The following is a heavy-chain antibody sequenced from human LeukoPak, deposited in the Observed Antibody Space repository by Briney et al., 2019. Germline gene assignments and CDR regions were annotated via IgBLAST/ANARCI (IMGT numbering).Heavy chain of an antibody. CDR3: ASGFGWLEFDY. V-gene: IGHV4-59*11. D-gene: IGHD5-12*01. CDR2: IYYSGST. CDR1: GGSISSHY. J-gene: IGHJ4*02. Sequence: PSETLSLTCTVSGGSISSHYWSWIRQPPGKGLEWIGYIYYSGSTNYNPSLKSRVTISVDTSKNQFSLKLSSVTAADTAVYYCASGFGWLEFDYWGQGTLVTVSS.